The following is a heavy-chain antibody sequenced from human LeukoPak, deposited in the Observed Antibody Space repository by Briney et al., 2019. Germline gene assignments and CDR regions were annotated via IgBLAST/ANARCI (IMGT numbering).Heavy chain of an antibody. J-gene: IGHJ4*02. V-gene: IGHV4-39*01. CDR3: ARQPAGIVVVPAAIGGGFDY. D-gene: IGHD2-2*01. CDR2: IYYSGST. CDR1: GGSIGSSSYY. Sequence: SETLSLTCTVSGGSIGSSSYYWGWIRQPPGKGLEWIGSIYYSGSTYYNPSLKSRVTISVDTSKNQFSLKLSSVTAADTAVYYCARQPAGIVVVPAAIGGGFDYWGQGTLVTVSS.